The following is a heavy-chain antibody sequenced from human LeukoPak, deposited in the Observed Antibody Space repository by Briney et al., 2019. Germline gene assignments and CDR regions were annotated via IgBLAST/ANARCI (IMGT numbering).Heavy chain of an antibody. D-gene: IGHD5-12*01. CDR3: ARDEGVATRTPGFDY. Sequence: TGGSLRLSCAASGFTFSSYGMHWVRQGPGKGLEWVAVTWNDGSIKYYADSVKGRFTISRDNSKNTLYLQMNSLRAEDTAVYYCARDEGVATRTPGFDYWGQGTLVTVSS. J-gene: IGHJ4*02. V-gene: IGHV3-33*01. CDR2: TWNDGSIK. CDR1: GFTFSSYG.